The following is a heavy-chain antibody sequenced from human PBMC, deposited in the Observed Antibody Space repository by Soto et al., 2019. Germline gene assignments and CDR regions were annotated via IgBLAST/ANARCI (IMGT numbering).Heavy chain of an antibody. CDR3: ARTRGGSYYSDYYYGMDV. J-gene: IGHJ6*02. CDR1: GGSISSYY. Sequence: SETLSLTCTVSGGSISSYYWSWIRQPPGKGLEWIGYIYYSGSTNYNPSLKSRVTISVDTSKNQFSLKLSSVTAADTAVYYCARTRGGSYYSDYYYGMDVWGQGTTVTVS. CDR2: IYYSGST. V-gene: IGHV4-59*01. D-gene: IGHD1-26*01.